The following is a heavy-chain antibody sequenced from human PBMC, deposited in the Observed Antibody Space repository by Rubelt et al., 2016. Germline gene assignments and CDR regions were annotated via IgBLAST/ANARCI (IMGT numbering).Heavy chain of an antibody. D-gene: IGHD2/OR15-2a*01. V-gene: IGHV1-46*01. Sequence: QVQLVQSGAEVKKPGASVKVSCKASGYTFINYYIHWVRQAPGQGLEWVGVINPNGGSTNYAQKFQGRVTMSRDLGSLGADDTAEYYWAGDVEYRANVRHLYGVDVWGQGTTVIVSS. CDR3: AGDVEYRANVRHLYGVDV. CDR2: INPNGGST. CDR1: GYTFINYY. J-gene: IGHJ6*02.